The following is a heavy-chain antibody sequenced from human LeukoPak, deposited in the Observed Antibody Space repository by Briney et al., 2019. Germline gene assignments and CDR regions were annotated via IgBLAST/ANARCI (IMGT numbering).Heavy chain of an antibody. J-gene: IGHJ4*02. CDR2: INSDGSST. Sequence: GGSLRLSCTASGFTFSGYWMHWVRQAPGKGLVWVSGINSDGSSTTYADSVKGRFTISRDSAKTTLYLHMNSLRAEDTAVYYCASPSLPGYSYGDFEYWGQGSLVTVSS. CDR3: ASPSLPGYSYGDFEY. D-gene: IGHD5-18*01. V-gene: IGHV3-74*01. CDR1: GFTFSGYW.